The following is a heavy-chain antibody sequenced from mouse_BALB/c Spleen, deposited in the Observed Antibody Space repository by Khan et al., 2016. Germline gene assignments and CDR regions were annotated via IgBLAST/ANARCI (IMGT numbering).Heavy chain of an antibody. CDR2: IYPFDRYT. CDR1: GYTFTSYW. V-gene: IGHV1-69*02. Sequence: QVQLQQSGAELVRPGPSVKLSCKASGYTFTSYWIHWMKQRPGQGLEWTGNIYPFDRYTNYNQKFKDKDTLTVDKSSSTASMKLSRPTPGDSAIPYCTRGESSMTKGFAYWGQGTLVTVSA. J-gene: IGHJ3*01. CDR3: TRGESSMTKGFAY. D-gene: IGHD1-3*01.